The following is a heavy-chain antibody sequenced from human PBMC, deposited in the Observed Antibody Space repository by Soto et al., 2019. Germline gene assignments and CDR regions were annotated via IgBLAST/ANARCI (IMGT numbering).Heavy chain of an antibody. CDR2: IYYSGST. CDR3: ARDPRGYSGYVVYYYGMDV. CDR1: GGSISSGGYY. V-gene: IGHV4-31*03. D-gene: IGHD5-12*01. Sequence: PSETLSLTCTVSGGSISSGGYYWSWIRQHPGKGLEWIGYIYYSGSTYYNPSLKSRVTISVDTSKNQFSLKLSSVTAADTAVYYCARDPRGYSGYVVYYYGMDVWGQGTTVTVSS. J-gene: IGHJ6*02.